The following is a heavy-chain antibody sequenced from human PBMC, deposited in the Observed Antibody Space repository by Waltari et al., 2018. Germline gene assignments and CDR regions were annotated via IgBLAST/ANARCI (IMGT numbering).Heavy chain of an antibody. J-gene: IGHJ2*01. CDR2: ISSDGNTT. CDR3: AKGLGMRDWYFDI. V-gene: IGHV3-74*01. D-gene: IGHD7-27*01. CDR1: GFTFSSSW. Sequence: EVQLVESGGGLVQPGGSLRLSCEASGFTFSSSWMHWVRQSPGKGLVWVSRISSDGNTTTYADSVKGRFTVSRDNSKNTLDLQMNNLRLEDTAVYFCAKGLGMRDWYFDIWGRGTLLTVSS.